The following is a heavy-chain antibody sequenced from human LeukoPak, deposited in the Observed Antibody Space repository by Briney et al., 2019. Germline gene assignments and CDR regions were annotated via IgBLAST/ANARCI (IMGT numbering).Heavy chain of an antibody. CDR2: ISGGGATT. Sequence: GGSLRLSCAASGFTFSSYAMSWVRQAPGKGLEWVSDISGGGATTFYADSVKGRFTISRDNSQNMLYLQMNSLRVDDTSVYYCAKVQLERRELLPNFDSWGQGTLVTVSS. V-gene: IGHV3-23*01. CDR3: AKVQLERRELLPNFDS. D-gene: IGHD1-1*01. J-gene: IGHJ4*02. CDR1: GFTFSSYA.